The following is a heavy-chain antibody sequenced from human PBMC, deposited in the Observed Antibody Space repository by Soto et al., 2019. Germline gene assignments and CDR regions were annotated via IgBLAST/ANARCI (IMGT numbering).Heavy chain of an antibody. CDR1: GGSFSGYY. D-gene: IGHD3-3*01. CDR3: ARRPGSGTYYDFWSGYNYYFDY. J-gene: IGHJ4*02. V-gene: IGHV4-34*01. Sequence: PSETLSLTCAVYGGSFSGYYWSWIRQPPGKGLEWIGEINHSGSTNYNPSLKSRVTISVDTSKNQFSLKLSSVTAADTAVYYCARRPGSGTYYDFWSGYNYYFDYWGQGTLVTSPQ. CDR2: INHSGST.